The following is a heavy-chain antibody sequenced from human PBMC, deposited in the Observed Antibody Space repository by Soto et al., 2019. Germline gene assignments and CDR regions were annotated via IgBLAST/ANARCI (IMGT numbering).Heavy chain of an antibody. J-gene: IGHJ6*02. V-gene: IGHV4-31*03. Sequence: QVQLQESGPGLVKPSQTLSFTCTVSGGSISNGGYFWSWIRQHPGKGLEWIGFIYYSGSTYYNPSLKSRVTISVDTSKNQFSLKLSSVTAADTAVYYCAREGAAPYYYYGMDVWGQGTTVTVSS. CDR2: IYYSGST. CDR3: AREGAAPYYYYGMDV. CDR1: GGSISNGGYF. D-gene: IGHD6-6*01.